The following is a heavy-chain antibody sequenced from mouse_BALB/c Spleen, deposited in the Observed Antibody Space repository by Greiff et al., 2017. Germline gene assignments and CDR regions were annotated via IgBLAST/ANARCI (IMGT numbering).Heavy chain of an antibody. Sequence: EVQRVESGPGLVKPSQSLSLTCTVTGYSITSDYAWNWIRQFPGNKLEWMGYISYSGSTSYNPSLKSRISITRDTSKNQFFLQLNSVTTEDTATYYCARRDYYGSSYWFAYWGQGTLVTVSA. J-gene: IGHJ3*01. V-gene: IGHV3-2*02. CDR2: ISYSGST. CDR3: ARRDYYGSSYWFAY. CDR1: GYSITSDYA. D-gene: IGHD1-1*01.